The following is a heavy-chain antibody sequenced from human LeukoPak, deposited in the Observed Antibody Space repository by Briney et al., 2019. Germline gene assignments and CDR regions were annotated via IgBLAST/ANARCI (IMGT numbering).Heavy chain of an antibody. J-gene: IGHJ4*02. D-gene: IGHD4-17*01. V-gene: IGHV3-23*01. Sequence: PGGSLRLSCAASGFTFSSYAMSWVRQAPGKGLEWVSATSDSGGTTYYADFVKGRFTISRDNSKSTLYLQMNSLRAEDTAVYYCARRGESTNYGDYRFDSWGRGTLVTVSS. CDR1: GFTFSSYA. CDR3: ARRGESTNYGDYRFDS. CDR2: TSDSGGTT.